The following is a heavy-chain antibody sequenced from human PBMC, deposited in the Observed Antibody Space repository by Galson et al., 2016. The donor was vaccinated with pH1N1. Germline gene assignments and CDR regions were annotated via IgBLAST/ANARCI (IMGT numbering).Heavy chain of an antibody. D-gene: IGHD3-9*01. CDR2: IYLGDSHT. J-gene: IGHJ4*02. CDR3: ASTRPEFPYFDWQKPHSFDY. CDR1: GYSLTNYW. Sequence: QSGAEVKKPGESLKISCEGFGYSLTNYWIVWVRQMPGKGLEWMGIIYLGDSHTTYSPSFQGQVTISADKSISTAYLERSSLKASDTATYYCASTRPEFPYFDWQKPHSFDYWGQGTLVTVSS. V-gene: IGHV5-51*01.